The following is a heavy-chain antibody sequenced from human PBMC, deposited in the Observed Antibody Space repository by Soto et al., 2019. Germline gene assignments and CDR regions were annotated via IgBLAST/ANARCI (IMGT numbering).Heavy chain of an antibody. CDR1: GYSFTRYW. V-gene: IGHV5-51*01. CDR2: IYPGDSDT. J-gene: IGHJ6*02. D-gene: IGHD1-26*01. Sequence: GESLKISCTGSGYSFTRYWIGWARQMPGKGLEWMGIIYPGDSDTRYSPSFQGQVTISADKSISTAYLQWSSLKASDTAMYYCARSGGSYSNSLYGMDVWGQGTTVTVSS. CDR3: ARSGGSYSNSLYGMDV.